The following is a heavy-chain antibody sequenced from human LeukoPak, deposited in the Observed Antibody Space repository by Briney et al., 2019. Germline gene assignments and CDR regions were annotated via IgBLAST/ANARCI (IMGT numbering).Heavy chain of an antibody. J-gene: IGHJ5*02. V-gene: IGHV3-48*04. Sequence: GGSLRLSCAASGFTFSSYSMNWVRQAPGKGLEWVSYISSSGSTIYYADSVKGRFTISRDNAKNSLYLQMNSLRAEDTAVYYCARGAAPYCSSTSCYLRSLGWFDPWGQGTLVTVSS. D-gene: IGHD2-2*01. CDR3: ARGAAPYCSSTSCYLRSLGWFDP. CDR2: ISSSGSTI. CDR1: GFTFSSYS.